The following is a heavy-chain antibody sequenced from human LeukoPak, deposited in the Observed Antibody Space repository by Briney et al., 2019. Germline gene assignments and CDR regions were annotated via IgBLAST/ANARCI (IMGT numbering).Heavy chain of an antibody. CDR3: AKDDSSGLDY. Sequence: GGSLRLSCAASGFIFSNYGIHWVRQAPGKGLGWVAFIRYDGSNKNYVDSVKGRFTISRDNSKNTLYLQMNSLRPEDTAVYYCAKDDSSGLDYWGQGTLVTVSS. CDR2: IRYDGSNK. D-gene: IGHD6-19*01. J-gene: IGHJ4*02. V-gene: IGHV3-30*02. CDR1: GFIFSNYG.